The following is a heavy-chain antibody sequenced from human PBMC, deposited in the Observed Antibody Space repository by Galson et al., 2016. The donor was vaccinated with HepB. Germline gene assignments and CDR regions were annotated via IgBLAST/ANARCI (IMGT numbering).Heavy chain of an antibody. CDR3: ARLRYTGNYYFDH. J-gene: IGHJ4*02. CDR2: IDWDDYK. Sequence: PALVKPTQSLTLTCTVSGVSLSTSGMRVSWIRQPPGKAREWLARIDWDDYKFYSTSLKTRLTISKDTSRNQVVLTMTNMDPVDTATYYFARLRYTGNYYFDHWGQGALVTVSS. D-gene: IGHD1-1*01. V-gene: IGHV2-70*04. CDR1: GVSLSTSGMR.